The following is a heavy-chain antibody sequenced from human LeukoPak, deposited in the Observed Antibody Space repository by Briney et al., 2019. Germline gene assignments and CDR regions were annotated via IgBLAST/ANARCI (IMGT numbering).Heavy chain of an antibody. CDR3: ARVFYGGDYFDY. D-gene: IGHD2/OR15-2a*01. CDR2: INPNSGGT. CDR1: GYTFTGYY. Sequence: GASVKVSCKASGYTFTGYYMHWVRQAPGQGLEWMGWINPNSGGTNYAQKFQGRVTMTRDTSISTAYMELSRLRSDDTAVCYCARVFYGGDYFDYWGQGTLVTVSS. J-gene: IGHJ4*02. V-gene: IGHV1-2*02.